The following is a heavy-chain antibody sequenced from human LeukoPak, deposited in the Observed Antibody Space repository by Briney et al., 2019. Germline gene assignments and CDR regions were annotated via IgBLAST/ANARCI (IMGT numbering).Heavy chain of an antibody. J-gene: IGHJ4*02. CDR1: VYTFTGYY. Sequence: ASVKVSCKASVYTFTGYYMHWVRQAPGQGLEWMGWINPNSGGTNYAQKFQGRVTMTRDTSISTAYMELSRLRSDDTAVYYCARTRFLEWSDFDYWGQGTLVTVSS. D-gene: IGHD3-3*01. CDR2: INPNSGGT. V-gene: IGHV1-2*02. CDR3: ARTRFLEWSDFDY.